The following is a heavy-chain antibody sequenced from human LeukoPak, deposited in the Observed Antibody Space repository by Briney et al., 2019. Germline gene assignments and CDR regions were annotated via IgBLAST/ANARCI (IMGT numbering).Heavy chain of an antibody. CDR3: ARAHRGTYSGYDSGYYYYGMDV. CDR2: ISSSGSSI. Sequence: PGGSLRLSCAASGFTFSSYEMNWVRQAPGKGLEWVSYISSSGSSIYYADSVKGRFTISRDNAKNSLYLQMNSLRAEDTAVYYCARAHRGTYSGYDSGYYYYGMDVWGQGTTVTVSS. V-gene: IGHV3-48*03. D-gene: IGHD5-12*01. CDR1: GFTFSSYE. J-gene: IGHJ6*02.